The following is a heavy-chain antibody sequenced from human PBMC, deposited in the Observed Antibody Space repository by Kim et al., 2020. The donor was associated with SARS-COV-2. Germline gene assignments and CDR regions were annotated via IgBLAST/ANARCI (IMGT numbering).Heavy chain of an antibody. D-gene: IGHD1-26*01. V-gene: IGHV3-7*03. CDR3: ARARGVGASGFDN. Sequence: YYVDSVKGRFTISRDNAKKSLYLQMTPRRVQDTAVYYCARARGVGASGFDNWGQGALVTVSS. J-gene: IGHJ4*02.